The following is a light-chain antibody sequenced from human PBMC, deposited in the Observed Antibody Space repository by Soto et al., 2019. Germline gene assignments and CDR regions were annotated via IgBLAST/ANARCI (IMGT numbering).Light chain of an antibody. V-gene: IGLV1-40*01. CDR2: ANT. CDR1: TSNIGAGYD. CDR3: QSYDSSLSGVV. Sequence: QSVLTQPPSVSGAPGQRVTISCTGSTSNIGAGYDVHWYQQLPGTAPKLFIYANTNRPSGVPDRFSGSKSGTSASLAISGLQADDEADYYCQSYDSSLSGVVFGGGTKVTVL. J-gene: IGLJ2*01.